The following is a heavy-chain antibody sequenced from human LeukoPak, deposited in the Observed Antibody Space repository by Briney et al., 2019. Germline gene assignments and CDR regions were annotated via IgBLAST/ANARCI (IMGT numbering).Heavy chain of an antibody. J-gene: IGHJ4*02. V-gene: IGHV3-66*01. CDR1: GFTFSSYS. CDR2: IYSGGST. CDR3: ARNIPVTRWGY. Sequence: GGSLRLSCAASGFTFSSYSMTWVRQAPGKGLEWVSLIYSGGSTYCADSVKGRFTISRDNSKNTVYLQMNSLRAEDTAVYYCARNIPVTRWGYWGQGTLVTVSS. D-gene: IGHD2-21*01.